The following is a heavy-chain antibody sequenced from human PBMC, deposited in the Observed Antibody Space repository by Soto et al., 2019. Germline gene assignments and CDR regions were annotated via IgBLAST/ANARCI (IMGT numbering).Heavy chain of an antibody. CDR2: IDPNSGDT. D-gene: IGHD2-15*01. J-gene: IGHJ4*02. CDR3: AGAPCSGGNCCSPY. V-gene: IGHV1-2*02. Sequence: ASVKVSCKASGYTFTGHFMHWVRQAPGQGLEWMGWIDPNSGDTNYAQSFQGRVTVTRDTFINTAYMELSRLTSTAAAVYYCAGAPCSGGNCCSPYWGQGSLFTVSS. CDR1: GYTFTGHF.